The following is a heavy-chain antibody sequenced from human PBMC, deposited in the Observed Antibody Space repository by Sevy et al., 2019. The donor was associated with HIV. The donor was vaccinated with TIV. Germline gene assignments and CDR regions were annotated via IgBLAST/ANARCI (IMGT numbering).Heavy chain of an antibody. J-gene: IGHJ4*02. D-gene: IGHD6-19*01. CDR1: GFNLGDYA. CDR3: AKVRYSSGWYEDY. Sequence: GGSLRLSCSTSGFNLGDYAMSWVRQSPGKGLEWVGFMRSKAFAGTTEYAASVKGRFTISTDDSKASAHLQMNSLRAEDTAVYYCAKVRYSSGWYEDYWGQGTLVTVSS. CDR2: MRSKAFAGTT. V-gene: IGHV3-49*04.